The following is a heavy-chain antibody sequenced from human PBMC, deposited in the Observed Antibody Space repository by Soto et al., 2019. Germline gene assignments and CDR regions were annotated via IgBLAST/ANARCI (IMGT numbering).Heavy chain of an antibody. CDR3: TTGLQMVRPDYFDY. D-gene: IGHD2-8*01. Sequence: GGSLRLSCAASGFTFSNAWMSWVRQAPGKGLEWVGRIKSKTDGGTTDYAAPVKGRFTISRDDSKNTLYLQMNSLKTEDTDVYYCTTGLQMVRPDYFDYWGEGTLVAGSS. CDR2: IKSKTDGGTT. V-gene: IGHV3-15*01. J-gene: IGHJ4*02. CDR1: GFTFSNAW.